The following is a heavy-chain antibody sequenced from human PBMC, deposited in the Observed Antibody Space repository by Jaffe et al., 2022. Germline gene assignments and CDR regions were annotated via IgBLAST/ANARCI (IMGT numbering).Heavy chain of an antibody. Sequence: EVQLVESGGGLVQPGGSLRLSCAASGFTFSSYAMHWVRQAPGKGLEYVSAISSNGGSTYYANSVKGRFTISRDNSKNTLYLQMGSLRAEDMAVYYCARDRPLGMDYGSGSYSYYFDYWGQGTLVTVSS. CDR2: ISSNGGST. CDR1: GFTFSSYA. CDR3: ARDRPLGMDYGSGSYSYYFDY. J-gene: IGHJ4*02. V-gene: IGHV3-64*01. D-gene: IGHD3-10*01.